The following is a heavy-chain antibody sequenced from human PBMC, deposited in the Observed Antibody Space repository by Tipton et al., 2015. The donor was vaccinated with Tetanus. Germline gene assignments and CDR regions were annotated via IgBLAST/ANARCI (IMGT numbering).Heavy chain of an antibody. D-gene: IGHD2-2*02. CDR2: ISAYNGDT. V-gene: IGHV1-18*04. CDR3: ARFSQSLGDTPMQRWFDP. Sequence: QLVQSGAEVKKPGASVKVSCKASGYTFTSYGISWVRQAPGQGLEWMGWISAYNGDTNYAQKLQGGVTMTTDTSTSTAYMQLRSLRSGDTAVYYCARFSQSLGDTPMQRWFDPWGQGTLVAVSS. CDR1: GYTFTSYG. J-gene: IGHJ5*02.